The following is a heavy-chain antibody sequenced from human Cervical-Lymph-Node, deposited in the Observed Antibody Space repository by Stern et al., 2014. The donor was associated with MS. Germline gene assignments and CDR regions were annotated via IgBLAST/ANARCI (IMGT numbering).Heavy chain of an antibody. Sequence: QLQLQESGPGLVKPSETLSLTCTVSGGSISSSSYYWGWIRQPPGKGLEWIGRIYYSGSTYYNPSLKIRFTISVDPPKNQFSLKLSSVPAADTAVYYCARHPPYSSSPNWFDPWGQGTLVTVSS. CDR1: GGSISSSSYY. V-gene: IGHV4-39*01. D-gene: IGHD6-6*01. CDR3: ARHPPYSSSPNWFDP. J-gene: IGHJ5*02. CDR2: IYYSGST.